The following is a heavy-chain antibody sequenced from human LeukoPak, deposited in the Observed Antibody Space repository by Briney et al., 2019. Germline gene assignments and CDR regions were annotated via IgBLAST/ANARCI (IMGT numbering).Heavy chain of an antibody. Sequence: GGVLRLSCAASGFTFSSYAMSWVRQAPGKGLEWVSAISGSGGSTYYADSVKGRFTISRDNSKNTLYLQMNSLRAEDTAVYYCAKADWNDRAFDIWGQGTMVTVSS. CDR2: ISGSGGST. V-gene: IGHV3-23*01. D-gene: IGHD1-1*01. J-gene: IGHJ3*02. CDR3: AKADWNDRAFDI. CDR1: GFTFSSYA.